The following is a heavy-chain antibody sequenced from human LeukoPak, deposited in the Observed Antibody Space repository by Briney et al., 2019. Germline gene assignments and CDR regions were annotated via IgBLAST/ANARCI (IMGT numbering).Heavy chain of an antibody. CDR1: GFTFSSYR. CDR3: ARDLWGTTVTTDYFDS. Sequence: GGSLRLSCAASGFTFSSYRMNWVRQAPGKGLEWVSSISSSSSYIYYADSVKGRFTISRDNAKNSLYLQMISLRAEDMAVYYCARDLWGTTVTTDYFDSWGQGTLVTVSS. V-gene: IGHV3-21*01. D-gene: IGHD4-17*01. J-gene: IGHJ4*02. CDR2: ISSSSSYI.